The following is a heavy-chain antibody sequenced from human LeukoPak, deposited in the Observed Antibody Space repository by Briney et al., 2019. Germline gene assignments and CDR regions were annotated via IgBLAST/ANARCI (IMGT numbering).Heavy chain of an antibody. CDR2: ISYDGSNK. D-gene: IGHD5-24*01. CDR1: GFMFSSNW. CDR3: ARVRRDGYNFGAGDY. Sequence: GGSLRLSCAASGFMFSSNWMSWVRLAPGKGLEWVAVISYDGSNKYYADSVKGRFTISRDNSKNTLYLQMNSLRAEDTAVYYCARVRRDGYNFGAGDYWGQGTLVTVSS. V-gene: IGHV3-30-3*01. J-gene: IGHJ4*02.